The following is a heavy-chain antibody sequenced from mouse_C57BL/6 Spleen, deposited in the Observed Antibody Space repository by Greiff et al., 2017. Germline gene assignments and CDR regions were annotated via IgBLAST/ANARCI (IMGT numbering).Heavy chain of an antibody. Sequence: QVQLQQPGAELVKPGASVKVSCKASGYTFTSYWMHWVKQRPGPGLEWIGRIHPSGSDTNYTQKFKGQATLTVDKSSSTAYMQLSSLTSEDSAVYYCAIDSNYAMDYWGQGTSVTVSS. V-gene: IGHV1-74*01. CDR1: GYTFTSYW. CDR2: IHPSGSDT. J-gene: IGHJ4*01. CDR3: AIDSNYAMDY. D-gene: IGHD2-5*01.